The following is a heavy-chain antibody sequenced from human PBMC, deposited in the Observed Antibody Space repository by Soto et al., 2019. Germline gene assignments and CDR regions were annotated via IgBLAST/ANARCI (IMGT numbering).Heavy chain of an antibody. J-gene: IGHJ6*02. Sequence: SVKVSCKASGGTFSSYAISWVRQAPGQGLEWMGGIIPIFGTANYAQKFQGRVTITADESTSTAYMELSSLRSEDTAVFYCAREGIVVVPAAIGEGNYYYYYGMDVWGQGTTVTVSS. CDR2: IIPIFGTA. V-gene: IGHV1-69*13. CDR3: AREGIVVVPAAIGEGNYYYYYGMDV. D-gene: IGHD2-2*02. CDR1: GGTFSSYA.